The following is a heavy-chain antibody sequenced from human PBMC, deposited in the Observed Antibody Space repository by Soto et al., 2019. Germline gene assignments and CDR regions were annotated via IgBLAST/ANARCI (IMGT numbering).Heavy chain of an antibody. CDR2: IIPIFGTA. V-gene: IGHV1-69*01. Sequence: QVQLVQSGAEVKKPGSSVKVSCKASGGTFSSYAISWVRQAPGQGLEWMGGIIPIFGTANYAQKFQGRVTITADESKNTAYMELSSLRSEDTAGDYCARNNYDYVWGSYRFFDYWGQGTLVTGSS. CDR3: ARNNYDYVWGSYRFFDY. J-gene: IGHJ4*02. CDR1: GGTFSSYA. D-gene: IGHD3-16*02.